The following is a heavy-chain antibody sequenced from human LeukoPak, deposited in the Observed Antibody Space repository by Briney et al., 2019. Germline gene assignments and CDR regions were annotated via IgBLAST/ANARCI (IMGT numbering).Heavy chain of an antibody. V-gene: IGHV3-48*03. CDR1: GFTFSSYE. J-gene: IGHJ4*02. CDR2: ISSSDNTI. D-gene: IGHD7-27*01. Sequence: GGSLRLSCAASGFTFSSYEMNWVRQAPGKGLEWVSYISSSDNTIHYADSVKGRFTISRDNAKNSLYLQMNSLRAEDTAVYYCARDINWVGGYWGQGTLVTVSS. CDR3: ARDINWVGGY.